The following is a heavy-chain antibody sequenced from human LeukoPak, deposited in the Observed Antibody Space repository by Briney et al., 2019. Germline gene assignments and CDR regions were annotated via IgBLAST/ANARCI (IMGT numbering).Heavy chain of an antibody. CDR2: IYYNGNT. V-gene: IGHV4-59*01. CDR3: ARDSNYYGSGSSDAFDI. Sequence: SETLSLTCTVSGDSISSYFWNWIRQPTGKALEWIGHIYYNGNTNYNPSLESRVTISVDTSKNQFSLRLNSVTAADTAVYYCARDSNYYGSGSSDAFDIWGQGTMVTVSS. J-gene: IGHJ3*02. D-gene: IGHD3-10*01. CDR1: GDSISSYF.